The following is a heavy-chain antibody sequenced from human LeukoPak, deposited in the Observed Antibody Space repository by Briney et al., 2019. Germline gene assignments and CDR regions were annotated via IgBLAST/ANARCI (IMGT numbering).Heavy chain of an antibody. V-gene: IGHV3-23*01. CDR1: GFDLTTYA. D-gene: IGHD6-13*01. Sequence: GGSLRLSCAASGFDLTTYAMTCVRQAPAKGLEWVSSIRIGGGGTYYADSVKGRFTISRDNSENTLHLQMNNLRVEDTARYFCARCMVLSQGWCNWFDPWGQGTLVTVSS. J-gene: IGHJ5*02. CDR3: ARCMVLSQGWCNWFDP. CDR2: IRIGGGGT.